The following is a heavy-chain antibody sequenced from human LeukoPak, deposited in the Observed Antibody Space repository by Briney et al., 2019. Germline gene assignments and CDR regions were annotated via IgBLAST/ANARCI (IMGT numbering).Heavy chain of an antibody. V-gene: IGHV3-13*01. CDR3: ARVAKERVGGVYYFDY. Sequence: GGSPRLSCAASGFTFSDYDMHWVRQATGKGLEWVSSIGTAGDTYYTGSVKGRFTISRENAKNSLYLQMNSLRAGDTAVYYCARVAKERVGGVYYFDYWGQGTLVTVSS. CDR2: IGTAGDT. D-gene: IGHD1-1*01. J-gene: IGHJ4*02. CDR1: GFTFSDYD.